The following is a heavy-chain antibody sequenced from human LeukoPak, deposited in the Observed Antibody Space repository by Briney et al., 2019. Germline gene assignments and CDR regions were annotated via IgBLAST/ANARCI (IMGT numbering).Heavy chain of an antibody. CDR1: GFTFSSYW. D-gene: IGHD3-9*01. CDR2: IKQDGSEK. Sequence: PGGSLRLSCAASGFTFSSYWMSWVRQAPGKGLEWVANIKQDGSEKYYVDSVKGRFTISRDNAKNSLYLQMNSLRAEDTAVYYCARDHYDILTGYYIDYWGQGTLVTVSS. V-gene: IGHV3-7*03. J-gene: IGHJ4*02. CDR3: ARDHYDILTGYYIDY.